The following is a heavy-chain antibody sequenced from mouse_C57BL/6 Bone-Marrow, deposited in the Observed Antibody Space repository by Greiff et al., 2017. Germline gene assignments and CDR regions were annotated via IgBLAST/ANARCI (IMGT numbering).Heavy chain of an antibody. V-gene: IGHV1-63*01. Sequence: QVQLQQSGAELVRPGTSVKMSCKASGYTFTNYWIGWAKQRPGHGLEWIGDIYPGGGYTNYNEKFKGKSPLTADKSSSTAYMQFISLTSEDSAIYYCAIHYSNYEGDYFDYWGQGTTLTVSS. J-gene: IGHJ2*01. CDR3: AIHYSNYEGDYFDY. CDR1: GYTFTNYW. CDR2: IYPGGGYT. D-gene: IGHD2-5*01.